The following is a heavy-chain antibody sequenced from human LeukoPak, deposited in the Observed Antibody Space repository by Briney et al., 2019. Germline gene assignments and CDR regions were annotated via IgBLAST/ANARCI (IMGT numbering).Heavy chain of an antibody. D-gene: IGHD6-13*01. CDR1: GGSISSGGYY. CDR3: ARDRGSSWYKQDSDAFDI. J-gene: IGHJ3*02. V-gene: IGHV4-30-2*01. Sequence: SETLPLTCTVSGGSISSGGYYWSWIRQPPGKGLEWIGYIYHSGSTYYNPSLKSRVTISVDRSKNQFSLKLSSVTAADTAVYYCARDRGSSWYKQDSDAFDIWGQGTMVTVSS. CDR2: IYHSGST.